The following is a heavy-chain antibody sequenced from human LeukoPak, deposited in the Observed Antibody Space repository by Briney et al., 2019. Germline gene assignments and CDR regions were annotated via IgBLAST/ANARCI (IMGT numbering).Heavy chain of an antibody. V-gene: IGHV1-2*06. CDR2: INPNSGGT. CDR3: GIAGVVTTIDY. J-gene: IGHJ4*02. D-gene: IGHD3-3*01. Sequence: ASVKVYCTASGYTLTGYYMHWVRQAPGQGLEWMGRINPNSGGTNYAQKFQGRVTMTRDTSISTAYMELSRLRSDDTAVYYCGIAGVVTTIDYWGQGTLVTVSS. CDR1: GYTLTGYY.